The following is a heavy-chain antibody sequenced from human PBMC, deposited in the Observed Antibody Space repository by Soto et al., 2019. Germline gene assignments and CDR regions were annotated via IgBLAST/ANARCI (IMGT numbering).Heavy chain of an antibody. CDR1: GYTFTNYA. V-gene: IGHV1-69*13. D-gene: IGHD3-10*01. CDR2: IIPIFGTA. CDR3: ASLTFYYVPGIYYFDC. Sequence: SVKVSCKASGYTFTNYAISWVRQAPGQGLEWMGGIIPIFGTANYAQKFQGRVTITADESTSTANMELSSLRSEDTTVYYSASLTFYYVPGIYYFDCWGKGPLVTVS. J-gene: IGHJ4*02.